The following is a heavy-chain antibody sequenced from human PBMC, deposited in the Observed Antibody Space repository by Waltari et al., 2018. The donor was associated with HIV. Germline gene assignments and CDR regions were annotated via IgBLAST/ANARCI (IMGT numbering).Heavy chain of an antibody. Sequence: QVQLVQSGAEVKKPGASVKVSCKASGYTFTGYYMHWVRQAPGQGRGWMGWINPNRGGTYYAQKFQGRVTMTRDTSISPAYMELGRLRSDDTAVYYCARDSPYYYDSCGYYLFDYWGPGTLVTVSS. CDR1: GYTFTGYY. J-gene: IGHJ4*02. CDR3: ARDSPYYYDSCGYYLFDY. V-gene: IGHV1-2*02. D-gene: IGHD3-22*01. CDR2: INPNRGGT.